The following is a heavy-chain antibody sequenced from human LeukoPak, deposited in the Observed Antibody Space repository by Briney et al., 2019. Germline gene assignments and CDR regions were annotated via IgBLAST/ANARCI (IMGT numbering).Heavy chain of an antibody. D-gene: IGHD5-24*01. Sequence: ASVKVSCKASGYTFTSYDINWVRQASGQGLEWMGWMNPNSGNTASAQKFQGRVTMTTNTSISTAYMELSSLRPEDTAVYYCARGKMATINYWGQGTLVTVSS. J-gene: IGHJ4*02. V-gene: IGHV1-8*01. CDR1: GYTFTSYD. CDR2: MNPNSGNT. CDR3: ARGKMATINY.